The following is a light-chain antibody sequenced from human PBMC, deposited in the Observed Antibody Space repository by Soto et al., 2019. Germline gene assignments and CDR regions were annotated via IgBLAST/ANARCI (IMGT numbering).Light chain of an antibody. CDR2: GAS. CDR1: QTISND. Sequence: EVVMTQSPATVPVSPGEGVTLSCRASQTISNDLAWYQQKPGQAPRLLIYGASTRATGVPARFSGGGSGTEFTLTISSLQSEDFAFYYCQQNNKWPPVTFGGGTKVEIK. V-gene: IGKV3-15*01. J-gene: IGKJ4*01. CDR3: QQNNKWPPVT.